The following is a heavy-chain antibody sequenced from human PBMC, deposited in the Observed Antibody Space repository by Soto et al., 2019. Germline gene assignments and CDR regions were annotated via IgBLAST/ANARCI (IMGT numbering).Heavy chain of an antibody. CDR2: ISSSSSYT. CDR1: GFTFSDYY. CDR3: ARDPTTADYFDY. D-gene: IGHD2-21*02. Sequence: QVQLVEPGGGLVKPGGSLRLSCAASGFTFSDYYMSWIRQAPGKGLEWVSYISSSSSYTNYADSVKGRFTISRDNAKNSLYLQMNSLRAEDTAVYYCARDPTTADYFDYWGQGTLVTVSS. V-gene: IGHV3-11*06. J-gene: IGHJ4*02.